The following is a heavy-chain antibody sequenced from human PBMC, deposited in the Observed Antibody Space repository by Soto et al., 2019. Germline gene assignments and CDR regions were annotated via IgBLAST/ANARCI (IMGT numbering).Heavy chain of an antibody. CDR3: ARYVDTAMVIDY. Sequence: ASETLSLTCTVSGGSISSYYWSWIRQPPGKGLEWIGYIYYSGSTNYNPSLKSRVTISVDTSKNQFSLKLSSVTAADTAVYYCARYVDTAMVIDYWGQGTLVT. CDR2: IYYSGST. D-gene: IGHD5-18*01. V-gene: IGHV4-59*01. CDR1: GGSISSYY. J-gene: IGHJ4*02.